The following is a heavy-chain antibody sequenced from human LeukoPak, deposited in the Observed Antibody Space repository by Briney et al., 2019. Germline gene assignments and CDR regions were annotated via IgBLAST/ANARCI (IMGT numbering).Heavy chain of an antibody. D-gene: IGHD3-3*01. V-gene: IGHV4-30-4*08. CDR3: ARTPSITIFGVVLDY. CDR1: GGSISSGDYY. Sequence: PSQTLSLTCTVSGGSISSGDYYWSWIRQPPGKGLEWIGYIYYSGSTYYNPSLKSRVTISVDPSKNQFSLKLSSVTGADTAVYYCARTPSITIFGVVLDYWGQGTLVTVSS. J-gene: IGHJ4*02. CDR2: IYYSGST.